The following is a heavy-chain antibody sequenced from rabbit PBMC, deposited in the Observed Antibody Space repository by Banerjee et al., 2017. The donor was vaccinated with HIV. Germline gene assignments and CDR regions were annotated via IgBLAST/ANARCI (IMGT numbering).Heavy chain of an antibody. CDR1: GFSFSSSDY. Sequence: QSLEESGGDLVKPGASVTLTCAASGFSFSSSDYMCWVRQAPGKGLEWISCIAGSSRGFTYSATWAKGRFTCSKTSSTTVTLQMTSLTVADTATYFCARDTGSSFSSYGMDLWGPGTLVTVS. CDR3: ARDTGSSFSSYGMDL. D-gene: IGHD8-1*01. J-gene: IGHJ6*01. CDR2: IAGSSRGFT. V-gene: IGHV1S40*01.